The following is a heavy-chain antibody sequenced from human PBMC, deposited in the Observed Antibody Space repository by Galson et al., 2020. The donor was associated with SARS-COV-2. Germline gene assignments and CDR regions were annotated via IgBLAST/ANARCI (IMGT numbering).Heavy chain of an antibody. CDR3: VRGFRSGGGCLDGMDV. Sequence: QASETLSLTCAASGFTLSDHNMAWVRQTPGKGLEWVARVRKKVEGDTTENAASVKGSFTISRDDSKHLLHLQMNSLKTEDTAVYYCVRGFRSGGGCLDGMDVWGQGTTVTVSS. CDR2: VRKKVEGDTT. CDR1: GFTLSDHN. J-gene: IGHJ6*02. D-gene: IGHD2-15*01. V-gene: IGHV3-72*01.